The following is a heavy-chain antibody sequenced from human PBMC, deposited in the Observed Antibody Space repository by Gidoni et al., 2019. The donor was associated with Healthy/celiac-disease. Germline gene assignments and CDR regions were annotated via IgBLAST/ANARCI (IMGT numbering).Heavy chain of an antibody. CDR1: GGSISSYY. D-gene: IGHD4-17*01. J-gene: IGHJ2*01. CDR3: ARVGTVTRYFDL. V-gene: IGHV4-59*01. CDR2: IYYSGST. Sequence: QVQLQESGPGLVKPSETLSLTCTVSGGSISSYYWSWIRQPPGKGLEWIGYIYYSGSTNYNPSLKSRVTISVDTSKNQFSLKLSSVTAADTAVYYCARVGTVTRYFDLWGRGTLVTVSS.